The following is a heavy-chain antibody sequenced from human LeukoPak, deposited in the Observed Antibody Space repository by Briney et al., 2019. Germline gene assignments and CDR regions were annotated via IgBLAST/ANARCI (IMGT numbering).Heavy chain of an antibody. Sequence: SLRLSCAASGFTFGDYAIHWVRRAPGKGLEWVSGISWNSEYIGYADSVKGRFTISRDNTKNSLYLQMNSQRAEDTALYYCARAGAGNIVVVPAAKRSSYYMDVWGKGTTVTVSS. V-gene: IGHV3-9*01. CDR1: GFTFGDYA. J-gene: IGHJ6*03. D-gene: IGHD2-2*01. CDR2: ISWNSEYI. CDR3: ARAGAGNIVVVPAAKRSSYYMDV.